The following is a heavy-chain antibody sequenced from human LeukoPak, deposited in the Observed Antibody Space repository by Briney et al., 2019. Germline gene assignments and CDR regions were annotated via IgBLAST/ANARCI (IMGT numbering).Heavy chain of an antibody. V-gene: IGHV1-69*02. Sequence: SVKVSCKASGGTFSSYTISWVRQAPGQGLEWMGRIIPILGIANYAQKFQGRVTINADKSTSTAYMELSSLRSEDTAVYYCARRCSSTSCYNDWGQGTLVTVSS. J-gene: IGHJ4*02. CDR2: IIPILGIA. CDR3: ARRCSSTSCYND. CDR1: GGTFSSYT. D-gene: IGHD2-2*02.